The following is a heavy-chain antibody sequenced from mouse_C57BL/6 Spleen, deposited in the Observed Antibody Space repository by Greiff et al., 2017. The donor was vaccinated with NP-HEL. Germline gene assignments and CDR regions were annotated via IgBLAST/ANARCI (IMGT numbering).Heavy chain of an antibody. V-gene: IGHV3-6*01. Sequence: ESGPGLVKPSQSLSLTCSVTGYSITSGYYWNWIRQFPGNKLEWMGYISYDGSNNYNPSLKNRISITSDTSKNQFFLKLNSVTTEDTATDYCARGEVARGYFDVWGTGTTVTVSS. CDR1: GYSITSGYY. CDR3: ARGEVARGYFDV. CDR2: ISYDGSN. D-gene: IGHD1-1*01. J-gene: IGHJ1*03.